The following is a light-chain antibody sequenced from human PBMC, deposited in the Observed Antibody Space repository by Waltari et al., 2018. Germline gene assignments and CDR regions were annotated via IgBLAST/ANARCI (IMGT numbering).Light chain of an antibody. CDR1: QSVFANSGNNNS. Sequence: DIVMTQSPDSLTVSLGERATINCKSSQSVFANSGNNNSLAGYQQKPGQPPNLLISWASARESGFPDRFSGSGSGADFTLTISSLRAEDVAVYYCQQYFSTPFTFGQGTRLDIK. J-gene: IGKJ2*01. CDR2: WAS. CDR3: QQYFSTPFT. V-gene: IGKV4-1*01.